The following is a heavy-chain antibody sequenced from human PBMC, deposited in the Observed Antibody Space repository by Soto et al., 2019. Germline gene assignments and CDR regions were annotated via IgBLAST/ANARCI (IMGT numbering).Heavy chain of an antibody. CDR3: ASRDPGTSVDY. Sequence: QVQLQESGPGLVKPSGTLSLTCAVSGGSFTSNNWWTWVRQPPGQGLEWIGEIYRTGSTNYNPSLKSRVTISLDKSENKFSLEVTSLTAADSAVYYCASRDPGTSVDYWGQGTLVTVSS. V-gene: IGHV4-4*02. CDR2: IYRTGST. J-gene: IGHJ4*02. D-gene: IGHD1-7*01. CDR1: GGSFTSNNW.